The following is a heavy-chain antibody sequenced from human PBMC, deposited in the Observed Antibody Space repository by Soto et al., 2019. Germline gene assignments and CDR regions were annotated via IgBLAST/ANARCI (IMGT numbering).Heavy chain of an antibody. Sequence: PSETLSLTCTVSGGSFKSGSYSWSWIRQPPGKGLEWIGYVYHTGRTSYNPSLKSRVSISMDKSKNQFSLNLDSLTAADTAVYFCARDFAYFDSWGHGTMVTVSA. D-gene: IGHD3-3*01. J-gene: IGHJ4*03. CDR1: GGSFKSGSYS. CDR3: ARDFAYFDS. V-gene: IGHV4-61*01. CDR2: VYHTGRT.